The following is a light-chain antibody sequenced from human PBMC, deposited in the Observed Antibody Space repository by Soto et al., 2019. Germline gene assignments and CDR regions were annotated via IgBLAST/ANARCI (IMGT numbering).Light chain of an antibody. J-gene: IGLJ1*01. CDR3: CYYAGSTTLYV. V-gene: IGLV2-23*01. CDR1: SSDVGSYNL. Sequence: QSVLTQPASVSGSPGQSITISCTGTSSDVGSYNLVSWYQQHPGTAPKLMIYEAFKRPSGVSNRFSGSKSGDTASLTISGLQAEDEAVYYCCYYAGSTTLYVFGTGNKVTVL. CDR2: EAF.